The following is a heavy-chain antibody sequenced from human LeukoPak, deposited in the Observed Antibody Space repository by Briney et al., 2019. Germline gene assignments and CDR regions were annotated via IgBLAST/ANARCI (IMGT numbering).Heavy chain of an antibody. D-gene: IGHD2-15*01. CDR3: AAGLLGCRGGSCYPTDY. Sequence: GGSLRLSCAASGITVSSNYMSWVRQSPGKRLEWVSVTYSDGDGSTYYADSVKGRFTISRDRSKNTLYLQMNSLRDEDTAVYYCAAGLLGCRGGSCYPTDYWGQGTLVTVSS. CDR1: GITVSSNY. J-gene: IGHJ4*02. V-gene: IGHV3-66*01. CDR2: TYSDGDGST.